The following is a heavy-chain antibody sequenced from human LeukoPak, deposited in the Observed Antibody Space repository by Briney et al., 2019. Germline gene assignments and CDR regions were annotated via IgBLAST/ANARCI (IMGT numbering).Heavy chain of an antibody. V-gene: IGHV1-2*02. CDR1: GYTFTGYY. D-gene: IGHD1-26*01. CDR2: INPNSGGT. J-gene: IGHJ4*02. CDR3: ARVGPSGSQTTYYFDY. Sequence: GASVKVSCRASGYTFTGYYMHWVRQAPGQGLEWMGWINPNSGGTNYAQKFQGRVTMTRDTSISTAYMELSRLRSDDTAVYYCARVGPSGSQTTYYFDYWGQGTLVTVSS.